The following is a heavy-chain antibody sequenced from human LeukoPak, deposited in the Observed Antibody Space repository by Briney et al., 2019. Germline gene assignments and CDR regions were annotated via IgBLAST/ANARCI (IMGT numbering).Heavy chain of an antibody. CDR1: GGSISSYY. CDR2: IYYSGST. Sequence: PSETLSLTCTVSGGSISSYYWSWIRQPPGKGLEWIGYIYYSGSTNYNPSLKSRVTISVDTSKNQFSLNLSSVTAADTAVYYCARPHSSSWYEFDYWGQGTLVTVSS. CDR3: ARPHSSSWYEFDY. J-gene: IGHJ4*02. D-gene: IGHD6-13*01. V-gene: IGHV4-59*08.